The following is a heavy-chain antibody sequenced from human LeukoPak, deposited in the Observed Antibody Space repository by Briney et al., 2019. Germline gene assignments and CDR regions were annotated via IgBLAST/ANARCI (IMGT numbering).Heavy chain of an antibody. V-gene: IGHV3-23*01. CDR1: GFTFSTYT. CDR2: ISGSGGST. Sequence: GGSLRLSCAASGFTFSTYTISWVRQAPGKGLEWVSGISGSGGSTYYAGSVKGRFTISRDNSKNTLFLQMNSLRAEDTAVYYCARPRDSYWYFDLWGRGTLVTVSS. J-gene: IGHJ2*01. D-gene: IGHD2-15*01. CDR3: ARPRDSYWYFDL.